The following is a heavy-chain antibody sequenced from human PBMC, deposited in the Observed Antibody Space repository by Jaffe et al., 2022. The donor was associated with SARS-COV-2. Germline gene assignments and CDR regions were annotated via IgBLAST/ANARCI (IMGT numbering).Heavy chain of an antibody. Sequence: QVQLVESGGGVVQPGRSLRLSCAASGFTFSSYAMHWVRQAPGKGLEWVAVISYDGSNKYYADSVKGRFTISRDNSKNTLYLQMNSLRAEDTAVYYCARVAKQWELLRAFDIWGQGTMVTVSS. J-gene: IGHJ3*02. V-gene: IGHV3-30-3*01. CDR3: ARVAKQWELLRAFDI. D-gene: IGHD1-26*01. CDR1: GFTFSSYA. CDR2: ISYDGSNK.